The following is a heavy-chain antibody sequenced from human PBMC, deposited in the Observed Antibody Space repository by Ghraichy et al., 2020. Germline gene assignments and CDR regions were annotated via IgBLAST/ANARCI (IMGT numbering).Heavy chain of an antibody. J-gene: IGHJ6*03. V-gene: IGHV3-11*06. Sequence: GGSLRLSCAASEFTFSDYYMTWIRQAPGKGLEWVSSISSSSSYMYYADSVKGRFTISRDNAKNSLYLQMNSLRAEDTAVYYCARGRRYMDVWGKGTTVTVSS. CDR3: ARGRRYMDV. CDR1: EFTFSDYY. CDR2: ISSSSSYM.